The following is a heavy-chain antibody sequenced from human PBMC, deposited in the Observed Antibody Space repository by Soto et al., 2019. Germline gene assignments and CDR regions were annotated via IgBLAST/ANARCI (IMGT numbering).Heavy chain of an antibody. CDR1: GYTFTSYG. CDR3: ALRESTIWDYSLH. CDR2: ISAYNGNT. J-gene: IGHJ4*02. Sequence: ASVKVSCKASGYTFTSYGISWERQAPGQGLEWMGWISAYNGNTNYAQKLQGRVTMTTDTSTSTAYMELRSLRSDDTAVYYCALRESTIWDYSLHWGQGTLVTVS. V-gene: IGHV1-18*01. D-gene: IGHD3-9*01.